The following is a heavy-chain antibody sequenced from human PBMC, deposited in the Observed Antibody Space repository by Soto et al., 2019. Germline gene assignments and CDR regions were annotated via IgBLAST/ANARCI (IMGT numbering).Heavy chain of an antibody. D-gene: IGHD3-3*01. CDR3: ARLWRYDFWSGYFD. V-gene: IGHV1-69*13. J-gene: IGHJ4*02. Sequence: GASVKVSCKASGGTFSSYAISWVRQAPGQGLEWMGGIIPIFGTANYAQKFQGRVTITADESTSTAYMELSSLRSEDTAVYYCARLWRYDFWSGYFDWGQGTLVTVSS. CDR1: GGTFSSYA. CDR2: IIPIFGTA.